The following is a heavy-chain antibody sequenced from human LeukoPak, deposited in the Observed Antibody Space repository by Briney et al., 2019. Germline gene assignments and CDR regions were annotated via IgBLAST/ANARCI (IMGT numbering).Heavy chain of an antibody. Sequence: ASVKVSCKASGYTFTGYYMHWVRQAPGQGLEWMGRINPNSGGTNYAQKFQGRVTITRNTSISTAYMELSSLRSEDTAVYYCARGRVIAAAVNWFDPWGQGTLVTVSS. CDR1: GYTFTGYY. CDR2: INPNSGGT. V-gene: IGHV1-2*02. J-gene: IGHJ5*02. D-gene: IGHD6-13*01. CDR3: ARGRVIAAAVNWFDP.